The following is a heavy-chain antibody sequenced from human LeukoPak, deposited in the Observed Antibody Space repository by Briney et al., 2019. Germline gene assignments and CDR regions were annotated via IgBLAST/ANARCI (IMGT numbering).Heavy chain of an antibody. CDR2: ISYDGSNK. CDR3: AKGVAGTSGLGNYELTFDY. J-gene: IGHJ4*02. Sequence: GGSLRLSCAASGFTFSSYGMHWVRQAPGKGLEWVAVISYDGSNKYYADSVKGRFTISRDNSKNTLYLQMNSLRAEDTAVYYCAKGVAGTSGLGNYELTFDYWGQGTLVTVSS. V-gene: IGHV3-30*18. CDR1: GFTFSSYG. D-gene: IGHD6-19*01.